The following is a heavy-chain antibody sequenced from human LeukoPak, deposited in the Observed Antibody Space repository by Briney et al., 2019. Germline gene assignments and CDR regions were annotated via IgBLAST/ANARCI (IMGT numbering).Heavy chain of an antibody. CDR3: XXXLKGAPLTLDC. V-gene: IGHV3-23*01. Sequence: GGSLRLSCTGSGFIFSTYALSWVRQAPGKGLEWVSAISASGDTTHYADSVKGQFTISRDNSKNTVYLQMNSLRAADTAVYYCXXXLKGAPLTLDCWGQGTLVTVSS. CDR2: ISASGDTT. J-gene: IGHJ4*02. D-gene: IGHD1-14*01. CDR1: GFIFSTYA.